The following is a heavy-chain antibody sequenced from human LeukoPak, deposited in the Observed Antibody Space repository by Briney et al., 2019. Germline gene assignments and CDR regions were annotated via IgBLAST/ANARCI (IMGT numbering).Heavy chain of an antibody. CDR2: IWFDESHE. CDR3: ARGAGGSYPIDY. D-gene: IGHD1-26*01. Sequence: PGGSLRLSCTASGFTLSRYGMHWVRQAPGKGLEWVAVIWFDESHEYYADSVKGRFTSSRDNSKNTLYPQMNSLRAEGTAVYYCARGAGGSYPIDYWGQGTLVTVSS. V-gene: IGHV3-33*01. J-gene: IGHJ4*02. CDR1: GFTLSRYG.